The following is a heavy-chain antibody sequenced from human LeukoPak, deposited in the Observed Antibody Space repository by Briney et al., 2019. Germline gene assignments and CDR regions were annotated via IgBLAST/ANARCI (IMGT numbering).Heavy chain of an antibody. Sequence: ASVKVSCKASGYTFTSYGISRVRQAPGQGLEWMGWISAYNGNTNYAQKLQGRVTMTTDTSTSTAYMELRSLRSDDTAVYYCARVPPGWELQSYYFDYWGQGTLVTVSS. J-gene: IGHJ4*02. V-gene: IGHV1-18*01. CDR3: ARVPPGWELQSYYFDY. CDR1: GYTFTSYG. D-gene: IGHD1-26*01. CDR2: ISAYNGNT.